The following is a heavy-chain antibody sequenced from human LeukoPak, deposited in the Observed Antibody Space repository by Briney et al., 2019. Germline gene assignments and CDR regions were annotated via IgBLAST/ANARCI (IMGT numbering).Heavy chain of an antibody. Sequence: GGSLRLSCAASGFTFSSYAMHWVRQAPGKGLEWVAVISYDGGNKFYADSVKGRFTISRDNSKNTLYLQMNSLRAEDTAVYYCAKENGSYYGGADYWGQGTLVTVSS. CDR1: GFTFSSYA. V-gene: IGHV3-30*04. D-gene: IGHD1-26*01. CDR2: ISYDGGNK. J-gene: IGHJ4*02. CDR3: AKENGSYYGGADY.